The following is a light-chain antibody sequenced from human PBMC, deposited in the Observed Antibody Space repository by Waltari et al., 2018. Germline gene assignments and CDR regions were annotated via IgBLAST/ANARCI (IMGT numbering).Light chain of an antibody. V-gene: IGLV1-47*01. J-gene: IGLJ2*01. CDR3: AAWDDSLTGSVL. Sequence: QSVLTQPPSASGAPGQRVTISCSGSSSNIGSNYVFWYQQLPGTAPKLLIHRKNQRPAGVPDRFSGSKSGTSASLAISGLRPEDEAVYYCAAWDDSLTGSVLFGGGTKLTVL. CDR2: RKN. CDR1: SSNIGSNY.